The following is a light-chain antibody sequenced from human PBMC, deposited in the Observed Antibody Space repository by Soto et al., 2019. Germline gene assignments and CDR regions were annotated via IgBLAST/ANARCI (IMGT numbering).Light chain of an antibody. CDR3: QQYHSLPFT. CDR1: QSVLHRSNGNNY. J-gene: IGKJ3*01. V-gene: IGKV4-1*01. CDR2: WSS. Sequence: DIVMTQSPDSLSVSLCERATIKCRSSQSVLHRSNGNNYIAWYQQKPGQPPKLLIYWSSTRDSGVPDRFIVSGSGTDFTLTVSSLHAEDVAVYYCQQYHSLPFTFGPGTKVHI.